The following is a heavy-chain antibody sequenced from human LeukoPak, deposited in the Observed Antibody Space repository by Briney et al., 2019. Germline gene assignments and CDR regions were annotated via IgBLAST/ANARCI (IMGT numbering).Heavy chain of an antibody. CDR1: AYTCTNYY. CDR3: ARDGGATTGTPYYYGLDV. J-gene: IGHJ6*02. Sequence: GASVKVSCKASAYTCTNYYIHWVRQAPGQGLEWMGIINPSGGSTSFAQKFQGRVTMTRDTSTSAVYMELSSLRSEDTAVYFCARDGGATTGTPYYYGLDVWGQGTTVTVSS. V-gene: IGHV1-46*01. D-gene: IGHD1-26*01. CDR2: INPSGGST.